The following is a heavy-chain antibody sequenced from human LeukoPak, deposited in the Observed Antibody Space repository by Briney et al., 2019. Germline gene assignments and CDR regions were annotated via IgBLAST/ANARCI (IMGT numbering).Heavy chain of an antibody. Sequence: PGGPLRLSCAASGFTFSSYWMSWVRQAPGKGLEWVANIKQDGSEKYYVDSVKGRFTISRDNAKNSLYLQMNSLRAEDTAVYYCARFCSGGSCYYAIDYWGQGTLVTVSS. J-gene: IGHJ4*02. CDR1: GFTFSSYW. V-gene: IGHV3-7*01. CDR2: IKQDGSEK. D-gene: IGHD2-15*01. CDR3: ARFCSGGSCYYAIDY.